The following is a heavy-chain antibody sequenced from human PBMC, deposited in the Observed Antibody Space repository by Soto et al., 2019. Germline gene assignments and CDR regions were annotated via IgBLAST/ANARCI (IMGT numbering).Heavy chain of an antibody. CDR2: ISYEGSHT. Sequence: QVQLLESGGGVVQPGRSLRLSCEASGIIFSSYGMQWVRQAPGKGRGGVAVISYEGSHTYYADSVKGRFTISRDNSSNTMFLQMNSLRPDDTAVYYCANEVHSGGCSGTWSGGFDYWGQGTLLTVSS. D-gene: IGHD6-13*01. CDR1: GIIFSSYG. V-gene: IGHV3-30*18. J-gene: IGHJ4*02. CDR3: ANEVHSGGCSGTWSGGFDY.